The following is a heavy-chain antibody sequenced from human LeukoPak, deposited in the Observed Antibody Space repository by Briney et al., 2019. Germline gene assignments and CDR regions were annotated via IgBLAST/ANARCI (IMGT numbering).Heavy chain of an antibody. Sequence: SETLSLTCSVSGGSINTSSYYWGWIRQPPGKGLEWIGSIYYSGSTYYNPSLKSRVTISVDTSKNQFSLKLSSVTAADTAVYYCARVSCSSTSCYASHWFDPWGQGTLVTVSS. D-gene: IGHD2-2*01. CDR3: ARVSCSSTSCYASHWFDP. J-gene: IGHJ5*02. CDR2: IYYSGST. CDR1: GGSINTSSYY. V-gene: IGHV4-39*01.